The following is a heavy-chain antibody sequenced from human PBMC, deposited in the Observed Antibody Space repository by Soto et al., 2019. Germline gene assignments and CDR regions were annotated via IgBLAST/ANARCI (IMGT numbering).Heavy chain of an antibody. D-gene: IGHD2-15*01. CDR2: TYYRSKWYN. CDR1: GDSVSSNSAA. CDR3: ARGTPSPLLLRSSRGPWFYP. Sequence: SQTLSLTCAISGDSVSSNSAAWNWIRQSPSRGLEWLGRTYYRSKWYNDYAVSVKSRITINPDTSKNQFSLQLSSVTAADTAVYFCARGTPSPLLLRSSRGPWFYPWGQGTLVPVSS. J-gene: IGHJ5*02. V-gene: IGHV6-1*01.